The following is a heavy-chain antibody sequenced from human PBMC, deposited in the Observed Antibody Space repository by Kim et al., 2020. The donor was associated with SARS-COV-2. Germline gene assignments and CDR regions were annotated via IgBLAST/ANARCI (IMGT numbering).Heavy chain of an antibody. V-gene: IGHV3-11*06. CDR1: GFTFSDYY. CDR3: ARARYCSSTSCYAWGSDFDY. J-gene: IGHJ4*02. D-gene: IGHD2-2*01. Sequence: GGSLRLSCAASGFTFSDYYMSWIRQAPGKGLEWVSYISSSSSYTNYADSVKGRFTISRDNAKNSLYLQMNSLRAEDTAVYYCARARYCSSTSCYAWGSDFDYWGQGTLVTVSS. CDR2: ISSSSSYT.